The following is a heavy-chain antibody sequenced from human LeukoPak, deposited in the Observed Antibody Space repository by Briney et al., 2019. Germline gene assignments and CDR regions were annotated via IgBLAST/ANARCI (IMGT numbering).Heavy chain of an antibody. V-gene: IGHV3-48*03. J-gene: IGHJ6*02. CDR2: ISSSGSTI. CDR1: GFTFSSNE. CDR3: ASIGVVISTYYYYGMDV. D-gene: IGHD3-3*01. Sequence: GGSLRLSCAASGFTFSSNEMNWVRQAPGKGLEWVSYISSSGSTIYCADSVKGRFTISRDNAKNSLYLQMNSLRAEDTAVYYCASIGVVISTYYYYGMDVWGQGTTVTVSS.